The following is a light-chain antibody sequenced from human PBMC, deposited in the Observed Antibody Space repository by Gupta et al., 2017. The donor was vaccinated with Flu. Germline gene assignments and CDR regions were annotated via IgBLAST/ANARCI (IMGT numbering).Light chain of an antibody. CDR3: ISYTSRTSFV. CDR2: EVY. V-gene: IGLV2-14*01. Sequence: QSALTQPASVSGSPGQSITIPCTGTSSDLNDYNSVSWYQRHPGKAPKLIIFEVYNRSSGVSNRFSGSKSCNTASLTISGLQAEDEATYYCISYTSRTSFVFGTGTEVSVL. J-gene: IGLJ1*01. CDR1: SSDLNDYNS.